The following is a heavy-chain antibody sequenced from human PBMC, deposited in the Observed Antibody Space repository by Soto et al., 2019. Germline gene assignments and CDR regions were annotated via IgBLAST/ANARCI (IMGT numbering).Heavy chain of an antibody. D-gene: IGHD1-1*01. CDR2: IYYSGNT. J-gene: IGHJ4*02. V-gene: IGHV4-39*01. CDR3: ATTTGY. Sequence: QLQLQESGPGLVKPSETLSLTCIVSGGSINSSNYYWAWVRQPPGKGLEWIGSIYYSGNTYYNASLKSLVTIFVDTSKSQFFLKLSSVTAADTAVYYCATTTGYWGQGILVTVSS. CDR1: GGSINSSNYY.